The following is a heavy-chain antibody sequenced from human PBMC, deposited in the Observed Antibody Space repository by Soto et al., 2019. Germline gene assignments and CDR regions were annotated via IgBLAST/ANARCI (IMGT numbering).Heavy chain of an antibody. D-gene: IGHD6-6*01. CDR3: AKRSSSSTFDY. Sequence: EVQLLESGGGLVQPGESLRLSCAASGFTFSSYAMSWVRQAPGTGLEWVSVISGSDDSTYYADSVKGRFTSSRDKSKNTLYLQRNSMRAEDTAVYYCAKRSSSSTFDYWRQGTLVTVSS. J-gene: IGHJ4*02. V-gene: IGHV3-23*01. CDR2: ISGSDDST. CDR1: GFTFSSYA.